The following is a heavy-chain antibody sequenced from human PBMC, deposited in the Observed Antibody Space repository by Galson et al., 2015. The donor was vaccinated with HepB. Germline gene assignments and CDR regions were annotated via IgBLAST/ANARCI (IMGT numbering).Heavy chain of an antibody. Sequence: SLRLSCAASGFTFSRYSMNWVRQAPGKGLEWVSTIGGSRSHIFYADSVKGRFTISRDDAKNSLYLQMNSLRIQDTAVYYCAREIGDTGGTPELDCWGQGTLVTVSS. J-gene: IGHJ4*02. CDR1: GFTFSRYS. D-gene: IGHD4-23*01. CDR3: AREIGDTGGTPELDC. V-gene: IGHV3-21*04. CDR2: IGGSRSHI.